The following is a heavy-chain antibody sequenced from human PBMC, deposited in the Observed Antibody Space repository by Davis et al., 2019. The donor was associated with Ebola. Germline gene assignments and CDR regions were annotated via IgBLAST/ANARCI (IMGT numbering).Heavy chain of an antibody. CDR3: AGGTIFGVVNPYYYYGMDV. CDR2: IYYSGST. CDR1: GGSISSYY. V-gene: IGHV4-59*06. D-gene: IGHD3-3*01. Sequence: SETLSLTCTVSGGSISSYYWSWIRQHPGKGLEWIGYIYYSGSTYYNPSLKSRVTISVDTSKNQFSLKLSSVTAADTAVYYCAGGTIFGVVNPYYYYGMDVWGQGTTVTVSS. J-gene: IGHJ6*02.